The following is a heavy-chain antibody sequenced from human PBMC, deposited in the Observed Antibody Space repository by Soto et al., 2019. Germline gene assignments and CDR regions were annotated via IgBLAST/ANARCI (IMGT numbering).Heavy chain of an antibody. D-gene: IGHD6-6*01. Sequence: ASVKVSCKASGYTFTGYYMHWVRQAPGQGLEWMGWINPNSGGTNYAQKFQGRVTMTRDTSISTAYMELSRLRSDDTAVYYGARVPSIAAPLYFDYWGQGTLVTVSS. V-gene: IGHV1-2*02. CDR1: GYTFTGYY. J-gene: IGHJ4*02. CDR3: ARVPSIAAPLYFDY. CDR2: INPNSGGT.